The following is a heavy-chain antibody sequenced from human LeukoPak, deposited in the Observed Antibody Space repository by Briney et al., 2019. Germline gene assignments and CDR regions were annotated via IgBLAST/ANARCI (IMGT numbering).Heavy chain of an antibody. CDR3: AKVGATDGGSFDY. J-gene: IGHJ4*02. CDR2: ISYDGSNK. V-gene: IGHV3-30*18. CDR1: GFTFSSYG. D-gene: IGHD1-26*01. Sequence: GGSLRLSCAASGFTFSSYGMHWVRQAPGKGLEWVAVISYDGSNKYYADSVKGRFTISRDNSKNTLYLQMNSLRAEDTAVYYCAKVGATDGGSFDYWGQGTLVTVSS.